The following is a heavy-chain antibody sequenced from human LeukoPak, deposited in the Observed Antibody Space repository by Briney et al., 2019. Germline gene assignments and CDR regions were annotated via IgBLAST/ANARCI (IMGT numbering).Heavy chain of an antibody. Sequence: GGSLRLPWAASGFTFSSYWMHWVRQAPGKGLVWVSRINSDGSTTSYADSVKGRFTISRDNAKNTLYLQMNSLRAEDTAVYYCARDTADDAFDIWGQGTMVTVSS. CDR3: ARDTADDAFDI. CDR1: GFTFSSYW. J-gene: IGHJ3*02. V-gene: IGHV3-74*01. CDR2: INSDGSTT.